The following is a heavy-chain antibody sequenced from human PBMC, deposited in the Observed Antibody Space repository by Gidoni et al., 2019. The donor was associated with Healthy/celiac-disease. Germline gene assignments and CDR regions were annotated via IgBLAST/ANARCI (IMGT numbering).Heavy chain of an antibody. Sequence: QITLKESGPTLVKPTQTLTLTCTFSGFSLSTSGVGVGWIRQPPGKALEWLALIYWDDDKRYSPSLKSRLTITKDTSKNQVVLTMTNMDPVDTATYYCAHRPLRYCSSTSCYGGDAFDIWGQGTMVTVSS. CDR3: AHRPLRYCSSTSCYGGDAFDI. D-gene: IGHD2-2*01. CDR2: IYWDDDK. J-gene: IGHJ3*02. CDR1: GFSLSTSGVG. V-gene: IGHV2-5*02.